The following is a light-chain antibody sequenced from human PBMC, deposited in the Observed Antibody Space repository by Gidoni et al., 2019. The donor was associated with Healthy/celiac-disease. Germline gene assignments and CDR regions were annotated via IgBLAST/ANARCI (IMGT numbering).Light chain of an antibody. Sequence: LTQPASVSGSPGQSITISCTGTSSDVGGYNYVSWYQQPPGKAPKLMIYDVSNRPSGVSNRFSGSKSGNTASLTISGLQAEDEADYYCSSYTSSSTLVFGTGTKVTVL. CDR1: SSDVGGYNY. J-gene: IGLJ1*01. CDR3: SSYTSSSTLV. CDR2: DVS. V-gene: IGLV2-14*03.